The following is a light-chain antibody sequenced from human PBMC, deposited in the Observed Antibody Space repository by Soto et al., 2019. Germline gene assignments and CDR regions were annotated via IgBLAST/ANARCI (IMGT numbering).Light chain of an antibody. J-gene: IGLJ2*01. CDR1: SGHSSYA. CDR2: LNSDGSH. V-gene: IGLV4-69*01. Sequence: QPVLTQSPSASASLGASVKLTCTLSSGHSSYAIAWHQQQPEKGPRYLMKLNSDGSHSKGDGIPDRFSGSSSGAERYLTIPGLQSGDGANYYCQTWGTGIQVFGGGTKLTVL. CDR3: QTWGTGIQV.